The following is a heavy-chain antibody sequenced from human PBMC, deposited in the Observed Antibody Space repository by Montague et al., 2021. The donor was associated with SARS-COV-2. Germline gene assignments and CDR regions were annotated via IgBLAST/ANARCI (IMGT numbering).Heavy chain of an antibody. CDR1: GGSISSSSYY. V-gene: IGHV4-39*07. CDR2: IYYSGST. J-gene: IGHJ6*02. D-gene: IGHD2-2*01. Sequence: SETLSLTCTVSGGSISSSSYYWGWLRQPPGKGLEWIGSIYYSGSTYYNPSLKSRVTISVDTSKNQFSLKLSSVTAADTAVYYCARDNAEYIVVVPAVPLAYGMDVWGQGTTVTVSS. CDR3: ARDNAEYIVVVPAVPLAYGMDV.